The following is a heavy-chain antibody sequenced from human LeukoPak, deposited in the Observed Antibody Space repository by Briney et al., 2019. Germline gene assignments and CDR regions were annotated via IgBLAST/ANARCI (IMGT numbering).Heavy chain of an antibody. V-gene: IGHV1-69*13. CDR1: GGTFSSYA. CDR2: IIPIFGTA. CDR3: ARDLARYYYDSSGSFDY. Sequence: ASVKVSCTASGGTFSSYAISWVRQAPGQGLEWMGGIIPIFGTANYAQKFQGRVTITADESTSTAYMELSSLRSEDTAVYYCARDLARYYYDSSGSFDYWGQGTLVTVSS. J-gene: IGHJ4*02. D-gene: IGHD3-22*01.